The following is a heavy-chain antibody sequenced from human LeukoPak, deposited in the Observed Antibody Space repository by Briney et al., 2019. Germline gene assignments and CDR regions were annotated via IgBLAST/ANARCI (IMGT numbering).Heavy chain of an antibody. D-gene: IGHD3-10*01. CDR3: ARASYGSGSYKY. CDR1: GGSIRSYY. V-gene: IGHV4-4*07. J-gene: IGHJ4*02. Sequence: PSETLSLTCSVSGGSIRSYYWSSIRQPAGKGLEWIGRIYTSGSTNYNPSLKSRLTMSVDTSKNQISLKVSSVTAADTAVYYCARASYGSGSYKYWGQGTLVTVSS. CDR2: IYTSGST.